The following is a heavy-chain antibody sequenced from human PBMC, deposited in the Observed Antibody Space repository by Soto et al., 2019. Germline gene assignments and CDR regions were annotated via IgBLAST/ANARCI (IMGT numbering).Heavy chain of an antibody. CDR1: GGTFSSYA. CDR2: IIPIFGTA. J-gene: IGHJ4*02. CDR3: ARVLTDGYNQGDY. Sequence: QVQLVQSGAEVKKPGSSVKVSYKASGGTFSSYAISWVRQAPGQGLEWMGGIIPIFGTANYAQKFQGRVTITADESTSTADMELSSLRSEDTAVYYCARVLTDGYNQGDYWGQGTLVTVSS. D-gene: IGHD5-12*01. V-gene: IGHV1-69*01.